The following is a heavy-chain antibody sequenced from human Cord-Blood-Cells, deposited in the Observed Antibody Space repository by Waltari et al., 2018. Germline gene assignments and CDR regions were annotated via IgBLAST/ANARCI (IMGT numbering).Heavy chain of an antibody. CDR3: ARSYYDSSGYYYYFDY. Sequence: EVQLVESGGGLVQPGGSLRLSCAASGFTFSDHYMDWVRQAPGKGLEWVGRTRNKANSYTTEDAASVKGRFTSSRDDSKNSLYLQMNSLKTEDTAVYYCARSYYDSSGYYYYFDYWGQGTLVTVSS. J-gene: IGHJ4*02. CDR2: TRNKANSYTT. D-gene: IGHD3-22*01. V-gene: IGHV3-72*01. CDR1: GFTFSDHY.